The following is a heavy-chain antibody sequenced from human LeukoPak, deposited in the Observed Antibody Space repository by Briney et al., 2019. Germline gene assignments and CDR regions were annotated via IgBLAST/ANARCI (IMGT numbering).Heavy chain of an antibody. D-gene: IGHD6-13*01. CDR3: AVKGSSWYEAFYY. CDR2: IYTSGST. J-gene: IGHJ4*02. CDR1: GGSISSGGYY. V-gene: IGHV4-61*02. Sequence: SQTLSLTCAVSGGSISSGGYYWSWIRQPAGKGLEWIGRIYTSGSTNYNPSLKSRVTISVDTSKNQFSLKLSSVTAADTAVYYCAVKGSSWYEAFYYWGQGTLVTVSS.